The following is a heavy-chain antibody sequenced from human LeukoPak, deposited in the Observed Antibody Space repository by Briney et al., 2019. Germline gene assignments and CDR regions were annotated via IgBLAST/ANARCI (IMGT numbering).Heavy chain of an antibody. CDR2: MNPNSGNT. D-gene: IGHD3-9*01. Sequence: GASVKVSCKASGYTFTSYDINWVRQATGQGLEWMGWMNPNSGNTGYAQKFQGRVTMTRDTSISTAYMELSRLRSDDTAVYYCARDHFDWLFTSPTIHFPQDYWGQGTLVTVSS. V-gene: IGHV1-8*01. J-gene: IGHJ4*02. CDR1: GYTFTSYD. CDR3: ARDHFDWLFTSPTIHFPQDY.